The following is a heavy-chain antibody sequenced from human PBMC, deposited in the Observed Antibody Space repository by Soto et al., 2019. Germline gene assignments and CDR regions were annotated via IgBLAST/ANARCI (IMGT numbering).Heavy chain of an antibody. CDR2: IKQDGSEK. Sequence: GGSLRLSCAASGFTFSSYWMSWVRQAPGKRLEWVANIKQDGSEKYYVDSVKGRFTISRDNAKNSLYLQMNSLRAEDTAVYYCARDIVVVPAAPAANDYWGQGTLVTVSS. CDR1: GFTFSSYW. CDR3: ARDIVVVPAAPAANDY. V-gene: IGHV3-7*01. J-gene: IGHJ4*02. D-gene: IGHD2-2*01.